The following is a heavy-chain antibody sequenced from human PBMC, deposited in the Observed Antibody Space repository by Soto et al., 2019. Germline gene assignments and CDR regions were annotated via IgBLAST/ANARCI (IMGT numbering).Heavy chain of an antibody. J-gene: IGHJ4*02. V-gene: IGHV3-72*01. Sequence: EVQLVESGGGLVQPGGSLRLSCAASGFTFSDHYMDWVRQAPGKGLEWVGRIKNKANSYTTEYAASVKGRFTISRDDSKNARYMKMSSLKTEDTAVYYCARVRLGVTTRLCDYWGQGTLVTVSS. CDR2: IKNKANSYTT. CDR3: ARVRLGVTTRLCDY. CDR1: GFTFSDHY. D-gene: IGHD2-2*01.